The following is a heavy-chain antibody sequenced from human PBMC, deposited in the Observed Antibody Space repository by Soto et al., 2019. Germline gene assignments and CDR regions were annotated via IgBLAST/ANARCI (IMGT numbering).Heavy chain of an antibody. CDR3: ARGAGGWFLDAFDI. CDR2: ISYDGSNK. J-gene: IGHJ3*02. Sequence: GGSLRLSCAASGFTFSGYAMHWVRQAPGKGLEWVAVISYDGSNKYYADSVKGRFTISRDNSKNTLYLQMNSLRAEDTAVYYCARGAGGWFLDAFDIWGQGTMVTVSS. CDR1: GFTFSGYA. V-gene: IGHV3-30-3*01. D-gene: IGHD6-19*01.